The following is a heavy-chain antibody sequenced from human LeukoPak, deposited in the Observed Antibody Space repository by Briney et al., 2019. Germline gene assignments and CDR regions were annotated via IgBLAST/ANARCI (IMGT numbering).Heavy chain of an antibody. V-gene: IGHV4-34*01. Sequence: SETLSLTCAVYGGSFSAYYWSWIRQPPGKGLEWIGEINHSGSTNYSPSLKSRVTISVDTSKNQFSLKLSSVTAADTAVYYCARGRCSSTSCYRSTVKTYNWFDPWGQGTPVTVSS. CDR3: ARGRCSSTSCYRSTVKTYNWFDP. CDR1: GGSFSAYY. J-gene: IGHJ5*02. D-gene: IGHD2-2*02. CDR2: INHSGST.